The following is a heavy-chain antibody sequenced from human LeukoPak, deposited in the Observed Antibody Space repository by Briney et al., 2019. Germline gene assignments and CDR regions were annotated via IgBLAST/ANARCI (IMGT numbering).Heavy chain of an antibody. CDR1: GYTFTDYF. D-gene: IGHD2-2*01. CDR3: ARFRGSSNFDY. V-gene: IGHV1-2*02. CDR2: INANSGGT. Sequence: ASLKVSCKASGYTFTDYFMHWVPQAPGQGLEWMGWINANSGGTNYAQNFQGRVTLTRDTFISTVYMELNRLRSDDTAVYYCARFRGSSNFDYWGQGTLVTVSS. J-gene: IGHJ4*02.